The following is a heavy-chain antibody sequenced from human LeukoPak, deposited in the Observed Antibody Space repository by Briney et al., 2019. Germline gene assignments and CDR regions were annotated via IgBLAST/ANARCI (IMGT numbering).Heavy chain of an antibody. Sequence: GGSLRLSCAASGFTFNNYAMNWVRQAPGKGLEWVSYISSSSSYTNYADSVKGRFTISRDNAKNSLYLQVNSLRAEDTAVYYCARGTRDSSSGYYGMDVWGQGTTVTVSS. CDR3: ARGTRDSSSGYYGMDV. V-gene: IGHV3-21*05. J-gene: IGHJ6*02. CDR2: ISSSSSYT. D-gene: IGHD6-6*01. CDR1: GFTFNNYA.